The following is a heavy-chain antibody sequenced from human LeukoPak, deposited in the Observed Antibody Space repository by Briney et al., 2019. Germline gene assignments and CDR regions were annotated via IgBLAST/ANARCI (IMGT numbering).Heavy chain of an antibody. CDR3: ARESVAGQNLDY. D-gene: IGHD6-19*01. CDR1: GYTFTSYA. J-gene: IGHJ4*02. CDR2: IIPILGIA. Sequence: GASVKVSCKASGYTFTSYAISWVRQAPGQGLEWMGRIIPILGIANYAQKFQGRVTITADKSTSTAYMELSSLRSEDTAVYYCARESVAGQNLDYWGQGTLVTVSS. V-gene: IGHV1-69*04.